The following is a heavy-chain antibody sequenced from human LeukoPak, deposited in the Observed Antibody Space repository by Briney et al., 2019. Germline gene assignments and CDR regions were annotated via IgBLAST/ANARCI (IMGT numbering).Heavy chain of an antibody. V-gene: IGHV1-46*01. CDR3: AREGGGGVDIEPSFDY. Sequence: ASVKVSCKASGYTFTRYFIHWVRQAPGRGLEWMGTINPSGGSTGYAQKFQGRVTMTRDTSTSTVYMELSSLRSEDTAVYYCAREGGGGVDIEPSFDYWGQGTLVTVSS. CDR2: INPSGGST. D-gene: IGHD2-15*01. J-gene: IGHJ4*02. CDR1: GYTFTRYF.